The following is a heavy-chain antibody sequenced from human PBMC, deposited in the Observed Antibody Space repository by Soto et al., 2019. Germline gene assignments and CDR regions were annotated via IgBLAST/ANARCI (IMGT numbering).Heavy chain of an antibody. Sequence: GALKNSRWGSGYHFSNLSIGWVGQMPGKGLEWMGIIYPGDSDTRYSPSFQGQVTISADKSISTAYLQWSSLKASDTAMYYCAKTSPTGGPDYWGQGTLVTVSS. V-gene: IGHV5-51*01. D-gene: IGHD1-1*01. CDR1: GYHFSNLS. J-gene: IGHJ4*02. CDR2: IYPGDSDT. CDR3: AKTSPTGGPDY.